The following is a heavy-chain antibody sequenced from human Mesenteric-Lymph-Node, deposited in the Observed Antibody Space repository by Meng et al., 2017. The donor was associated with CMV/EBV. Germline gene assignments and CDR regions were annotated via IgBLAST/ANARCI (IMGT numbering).Heavy chain of an antibody. CDR3: AKFPTPYSSGRNWFDP. D-gene: IGHD3-22*01. CDR1: GFTFSNYA. CDR2: IRFDGSDQ. J-gene: IGHJ5*02. V-gene: IGHV3-30*02. Sequence: GESLKISCVASGFTFSNYAMHWARQAPGKGLEWVSFIRFDGSDQYYADSVKGRFTTSRDNSLNTLFLQMNSLRPEDTAVYYCAKFPTPYSSGRNWFDPWGQGTLVTVSS.